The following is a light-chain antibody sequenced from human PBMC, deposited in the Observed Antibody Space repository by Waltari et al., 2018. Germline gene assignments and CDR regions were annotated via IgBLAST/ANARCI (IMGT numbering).Light chain of an antibody. J-gene: IGKJ2*01. CDR1: QSVSNY. V-gene: IGKV3-11*01. CDR2: DVS. CDR3: QQRSLWYT. Sequence: EIVLTQSPAILSLSPGERATLSCWASQSVSNYIACYQQKLGQAPRLHIYDVSNRATGTPARFSGSGSGTDFTLTISSLEPEDSAVYYCQQRSLWYTFGQGTKLEIK.